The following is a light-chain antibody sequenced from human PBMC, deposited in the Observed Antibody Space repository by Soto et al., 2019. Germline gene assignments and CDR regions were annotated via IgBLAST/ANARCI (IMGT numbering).Light chain of an antibody. V-gene: IGKV3-20*01. CDR2: GAS. J-gene: IGKJ2*01. CDR1: QSVSSSH. CDR3: QHCGSSPRT. Sequence: EIVLTQSPGTLSLSPGERATLSCRASQSVSSSHLAWYQQKPGQAPRLFMYGASNRATGIPDRFSGSGSGKDFTLTISRLEPEDFAVYYCQHCGSSPRTFGQGTKLEIK.